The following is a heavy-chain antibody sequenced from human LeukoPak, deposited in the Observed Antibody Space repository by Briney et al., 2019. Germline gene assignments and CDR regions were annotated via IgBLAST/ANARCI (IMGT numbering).Heavy chain of an antibody. J-gene: IGHJ6*03. Sequence: ASVKVSCKASGYTFTGYYMHWVRQAPGQGLEWMGWINPNSGGTNYAQKFQGRVTMTRDTSISTAYMELSRLRSDDTAVYYCARVTGPSSSSWYGIKGYYYYMDVWGKGTTVTISS. CDR3: ARVTGPSSSSWYGIKGYYYYMDV. CDR2: INPNSGGT. D-gene: IGHD6-13*01. CDR1: GYTFTGYY. V-gene: IGHV1-2*02.